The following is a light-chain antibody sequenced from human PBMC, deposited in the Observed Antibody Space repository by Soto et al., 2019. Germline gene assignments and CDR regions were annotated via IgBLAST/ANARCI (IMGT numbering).Light chain of an antibody. CDR3: SSFTTRSYTFGV. CDR1: SNDVGSYNY. V-gene: IGLV2-14*01. J-gene: IGLJ1*01. Sequence: SVLTQAASVSGSRGQSITISCTRTSNDVGSYNYVSRYQQHPGKAPKLMIYEVSNRPSGVSNRFSGSKSGNTASLTISGLQGGDEADYFCSSFTTRSYTFGVFGTGTKVTLL. CDR2: EVS.